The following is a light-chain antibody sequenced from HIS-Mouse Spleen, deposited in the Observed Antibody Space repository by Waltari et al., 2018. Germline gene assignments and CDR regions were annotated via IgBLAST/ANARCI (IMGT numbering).Light chain of an antibody. J-gene: IGLJ2*01. CDR2: EGS. Sequence: QSALTQPASVSGSPVQSITISCTGTSSDVGSYNLASWYQQHPGKAPKLMIYEGSKRPSGVSNRFSGSKSGNTASLTISGLQAEDEADYYCCSYAGSSTFEVFGGGTKLTVL. CDR1: SSDVGSYNL. CDR3: CSYAGSSTFEV. V-gene: IGLV2-23*03.